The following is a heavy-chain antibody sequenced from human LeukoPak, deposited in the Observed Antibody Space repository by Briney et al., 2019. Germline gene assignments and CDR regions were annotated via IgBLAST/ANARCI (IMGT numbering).Heavy chain of an antibody. V-gene: IGHV1-69*01. J-gene: IGHJ6*03. CDR3: AMIDFWSGYYYYYYMDV. CDR1: GGTFSSYA. CDR2: IIPIFGTA. Sequence: SAKVSCKASGGTFSSYAISWVRQAPGQGLEWMGGIIPIFGTANYAQKFQGRVTITADESTSTAYMELSSLRSEDTAVYYCAMIDFWSGYYYYYYMDVWGKGTTVTVSS. D-gene: IGHD3-3*01.